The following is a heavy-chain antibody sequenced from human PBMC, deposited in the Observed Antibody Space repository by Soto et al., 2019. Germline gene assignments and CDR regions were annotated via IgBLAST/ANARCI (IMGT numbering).Heavy chain of an antibody. CDR3: AREGRVRTLDY. CDR1: GFTFSSYA. V-gene: IGHV3-30-3*01. Sequence: GGSLRLSCAASGFTFSSYAMHWVRQAPGKGLEWVAVISYDGSNKYYADSVKGRFTISRDNSKNTLYLQMNSLRAEDTAVYYCAREGRVRTLDYWGQGTLVTVSS. J-gene: IGHJ4*02. CDR2: ISYDGSNK.